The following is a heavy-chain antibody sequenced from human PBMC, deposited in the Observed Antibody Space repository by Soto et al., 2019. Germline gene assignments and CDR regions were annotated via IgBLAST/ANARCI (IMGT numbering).Heavy chain of an antibody. CDR1: GFTFSIYA. Sequence: EVQLLESGGGLVQPGGSLRLSCAAAGFTFSIYAMSWVRQAPGKGLEWVSAISGSGGSTYYADSVKGRFTVSRDNSKNTLYLQRNSLRDDDTAVYYCAKATRGGAATLIRDYWGQGTLVTVSS. V-gene: IGHV3-23*01. CDR3: AKATRGGAATLIRDY. J-gene: IGHJ4*02. CDR2: ISGSGGST. D-gene: IGHD6-13*01.